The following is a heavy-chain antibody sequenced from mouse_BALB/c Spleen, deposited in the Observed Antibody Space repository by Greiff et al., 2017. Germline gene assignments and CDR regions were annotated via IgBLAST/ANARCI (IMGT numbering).Heavy chain of an antibody. V-gene: IGHV5-4*02. Sequence: EVQVVESGGGLVKPGGSLKLSCAASGFTFSDYYMYWVRQTPEKRLEWVATISDGGSYTYYPDSVKGRFTISRDNAKNNLYLQMSSLKSEDTAMYYCARGLWFDYWGQGTTLTVSS. D-gene: IGHD1-1*02. CDR3: ARGLWFDY. CDR1: GFTFSDYY. CDR2: ISDGGSYT. J-gene: IGHJ2*01.